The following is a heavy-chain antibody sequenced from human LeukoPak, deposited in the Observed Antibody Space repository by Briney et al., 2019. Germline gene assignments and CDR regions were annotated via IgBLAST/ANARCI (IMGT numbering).Heavy chain of an antibody. D-gene: IGHD3-22*01. J-gene: IGHJ4*02. V-gene: IGHV4-39*01. CDR1: GGSISSSSYY. CDR3: ARHRVYYYDSSGYEGYFDY. CDR2: IYYSGST. Sequence: SETLSLTCTVSGGSISSSSYYWGWIRQPPGKGLEWIGSIYYSGSTYYNPSLKSRVTISVDTSKNQFSLKLSSVTAADTAVYYCARHRVYYYDSSGYEGYFDYWGQGTLVTVSS.